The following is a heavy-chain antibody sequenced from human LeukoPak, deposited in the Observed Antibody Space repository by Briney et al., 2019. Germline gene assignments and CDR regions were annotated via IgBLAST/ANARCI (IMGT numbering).Heavy chain of an antibody. CDR2: IYPGDSDT. CDR3: ARRDGGHPQFDY. V-gene: IGHV5-51*01. Sequence: GESLKISRKGFGYNFTTYWVGWGRQMPGKGLEWMGIIYPGDSDTRYSPSFQGPGHLPADKSIGTAYLQSSGLKSSDTAMYSCARRDGGHPQFDYWGQGSLVTVSS. D-gene: IGHD4-23*01. J-gene: IGHJ4*02. CDR1: GYNFTTYW.